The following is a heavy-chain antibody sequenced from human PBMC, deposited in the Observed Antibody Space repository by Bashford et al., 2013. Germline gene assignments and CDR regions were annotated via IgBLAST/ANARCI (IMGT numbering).Heavy chain of an antibody. V-gene: IGHV3-23*01. CDR2: IRGSGGDT. CDR1: GFTFATYS. Sequence: GGSVRLSCATSGFTFATYSMSWVRRPPGKGLEWVSSIRGSGGDTFYADSVKGRFTVSKDISKNMVYLEMNNLRADDTAVYYCARANWVEVNAVAWGQGALVTVSS. J-gene: IGHJ5*02. CDR3: ARANWVEVNAVA. D-gene: IGHD7-27*01.